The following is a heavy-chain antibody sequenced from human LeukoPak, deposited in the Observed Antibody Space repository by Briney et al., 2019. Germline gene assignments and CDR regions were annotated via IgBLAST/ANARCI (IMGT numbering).Heavy chain of an antibody. CDR1: GVSISSYY. D-gene: IGHD4-17*01. V-gene: IGHV4-59*01. Sequence: PSETLSLTCTVSGVSISSYYWSWIRQPPGKGLEWIGDIYYSGSTNYNPSLKSRVTISVDTSKNQFSLKLTSMTAADTAVYYCARGKTTVTKPFDYWGQGTLVTVSS. J-gene: IGHJ4*02. CDR3: ARGKTTVTKPFDY. CDR2: IYYSGST.